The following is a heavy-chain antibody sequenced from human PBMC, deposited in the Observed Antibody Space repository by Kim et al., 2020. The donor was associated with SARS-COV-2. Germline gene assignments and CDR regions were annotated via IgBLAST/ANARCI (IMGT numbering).Heavy chain of an antibody. Sequence: ASVKVSCKASGYTFTSYDINWVRQATGQGLEWMGWMNPNSGNTGYAQKFQGRVTMTRNTSISTAYMELSSLRSEDTAVYYCARCGRTRRMIVLYYFDYWGQGTLVTVSS. J-gene: IGHJ4*02. CDR2: MNPNSGNT. CDR3: ARCGRTRRMIVLYYFDY. D-gene: IGHD3-22*01. V-gene: IGHV1-8*02. CDR1: GYTFTSYD.